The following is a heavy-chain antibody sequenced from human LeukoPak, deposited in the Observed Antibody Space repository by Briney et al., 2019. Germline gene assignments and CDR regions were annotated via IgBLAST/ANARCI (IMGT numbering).Heavy chain of an antibody. Sequence: GGSLRLSCAASGFTFSSFWMHWVRQAPGKGLVWVSRIDYDGTTTAYADSVKGRFTISRDNAKNSLYLQMNSLRAEDTAVYYCARDKGDSSGWSWGQGTLVTVSS. V-gene: IGHV3-74*01. CDR2: IDYDGTTT. J-gene: IGHJ5*02. D-gene: IGHD6-19*01. CDR1: GFTFSSFW. CDR3: ARDKGDSSGWS.